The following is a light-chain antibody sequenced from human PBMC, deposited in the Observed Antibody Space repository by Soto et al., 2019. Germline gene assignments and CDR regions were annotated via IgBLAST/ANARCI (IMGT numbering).Light chain of an antibody. J-gene: IGKJ1*01. CDR2: GAS. CDR3: QQYGSSGT. Sequence: EIVLTQSPATLSLSPGERATLSCRASQSVINNYLAWYQQKPGQAPRLLIDGASNRATSIPDRFSGSGSGTDFTLTSSRLEPEDFAVYYCQQYGSSGTFGQGTKVDIK. V-gene: IGKV3-20*01. CDR1: QSVINNY.